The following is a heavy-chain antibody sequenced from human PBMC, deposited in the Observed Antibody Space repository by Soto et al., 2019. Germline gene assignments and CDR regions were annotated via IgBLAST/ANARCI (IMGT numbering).Heavy chain of an antibody. J-gene: IGHJ4*02. V-gene: IGHV3-66*01. CDR3: AREVVVAANFFDY. CDR1: GFTVSSHY. D-gene: IGHD2-15*01. CDR2: IYSGGST. Sequence: EVQLVESGGGLVQPGGSLRLSCAASGFTVSSHYMSWVRQAPGKGLEWVSVIYSGGSTYYADSVKGRFTISRDNSKNTLYLQMNSLRAEDTAVYYCAREVVVAANFFDYWGQGTLVTVSS.